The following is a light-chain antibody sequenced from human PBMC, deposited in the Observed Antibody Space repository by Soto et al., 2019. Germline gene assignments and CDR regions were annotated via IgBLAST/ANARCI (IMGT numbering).Light chain of an antibody. V-gene: IGLV2-23*01. CDR3: CSFAGSSTW. J-gene: IGLJ3*02. Sequence: QSVLTQPASVSGSPGQSITISCTGTSSDVGTYKPVSWYQQHPGKAPKVIIYDDSKRPSGVSNRFSGSKSGNTASLTISGXQAEDEADYYCCSFAGSSTWFGGGTK. CDR1: SSDVGTYKP. CDR2: DDS.